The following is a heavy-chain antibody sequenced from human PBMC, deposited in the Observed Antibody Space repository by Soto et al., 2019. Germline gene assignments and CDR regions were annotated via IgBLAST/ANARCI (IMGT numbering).Heavy chain of an antibody. CDR1: GYTFTSYY. V-gene: IGHV1-46*01. CDR3: ASRDPRTYYYYYGMDV. Sequence: ASVKVSCKASGYTFTSYYMHWVGQAPGQGLEWMGIIKPSGGRTSYAQKFQGRVTMTRDTSTSTVYMELSSLRSEDTAVYYCASRDPRTYYYYYGMDVWGQGTTVTVSS. CDR2: IKPSGGRT. J-gene: IGHJ6*02.